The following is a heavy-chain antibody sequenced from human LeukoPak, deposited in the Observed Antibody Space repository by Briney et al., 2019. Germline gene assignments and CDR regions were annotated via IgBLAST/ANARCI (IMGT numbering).Heavy chain of an antibody. CDR1: GGSVSGDPYY. D-gene: IGHD2-15*01. J-gene: IGHJ3*02. CDR2: ISYSGNI. V-gene: IGHV4-61*01. Sequence: SETLSLTCTVSGGSVSGDPYYWSWIRQPPGKGPEWIGHISYSGNINSNPSLRSRVTASVDTSKNQFSLKLSSVTAADTAVYYCARYCTGANCYSNRGAFGIWGRGTMVTVSS. CDR3: ARYCTGANCYSNRGAFGI.